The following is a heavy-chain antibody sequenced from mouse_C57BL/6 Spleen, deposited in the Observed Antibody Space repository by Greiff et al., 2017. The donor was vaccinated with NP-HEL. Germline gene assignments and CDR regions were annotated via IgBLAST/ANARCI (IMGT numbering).Heavy chain of an antibody. CDR3: ARDKATTVVANWYFDV. CDR1: GYTFTSYW. D-gene: IGHD1-1*01. CDR2: IDPSDSYT. J-gene: IGHJ1*03. Sequence: QVQLKQPGAELVMPGASVKLSCKASGYTFTSYWMHWVKQRPGQGLEWIGEIDPSDSYTNYNQKFKGKSTLTVDKSSSTAYMQLSSLTSEDSAVYYCARDKATTVVANWYFDVWGTGTTVTVSS. V-gene: IGHV1-69*01.